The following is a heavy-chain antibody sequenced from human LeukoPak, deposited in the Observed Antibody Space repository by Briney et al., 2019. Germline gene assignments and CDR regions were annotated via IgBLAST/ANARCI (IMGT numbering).Heavy chain of an antibody. CDR1: GSTFSSYA. J-gene: IGHJ6*02. D-gene: IGHD2-15*01. V-gene: IGHV3-30-3*01. CDR3: ARSGSSPLFYYGMDV. CDR2: ISYDGSNK. Sequence: GGSLRLSCAASGSTFSSYAMHWVRQAPGKGLEWVAVISYDGSNKYYADSVKGRFTISRDNSRNTLYLQMNSLRAEDTAVYYCARSGSSPLFYYGMDVWGQGTTVTVSS.